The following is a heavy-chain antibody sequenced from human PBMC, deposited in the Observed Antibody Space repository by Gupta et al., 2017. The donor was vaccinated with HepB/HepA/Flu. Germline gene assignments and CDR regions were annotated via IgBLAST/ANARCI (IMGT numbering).Heavy chain of an antibody. V-gene: IGHV4-4*02. D-gene: IGHD4-17*01. CDR3: ARGVYGDLPYYCDN. CDR2: IVHTGTT. CDR1: GDSISGNKW. Sequence: QVRLQESGPGLVKPSGPLYLTCTVTGDSISGNKWWSWVRQPPGKGLEWLGEIVHTGTTEYNPSLESPVTISVDKSKNQFTLTVKSVTAADTAVYYCARGVYGDLPYYCDNWGQGTLVTVSS. J-gene: IGHJ4*02.